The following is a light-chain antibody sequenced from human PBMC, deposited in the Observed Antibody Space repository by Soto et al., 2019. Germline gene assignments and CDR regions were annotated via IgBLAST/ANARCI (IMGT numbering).Light chain of an antibody. CDR1: QSISSW. CDR2: KAS. V-gene: IGKV1-5*03. Sequence: IQRTQSPSTLSASVGDRVTITCRASQSISSWLAWYQQKPGKAPKLLIYKASSLESGVPSRFSGSGSGTEFTLTISSLQPDDFATYYCQQYNCYPTFGQGTKVEIK. J-gene: IGKJ1*01. CDR3: QQYNCYPT.